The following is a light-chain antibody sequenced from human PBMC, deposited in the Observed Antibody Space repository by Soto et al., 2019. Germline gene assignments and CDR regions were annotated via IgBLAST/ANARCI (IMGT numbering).Light chain of an antibody. Sequence: DIQMTQSPSTLSASLGGRVTITCRARQSIRSWLAWYQQKPGKAPKLLIYDASSLESGVPSRFSGSGSGTEFTLSISSLHPDDFATYYCQQYNNYGFTFGPGTKADIK. CDR3: QQYNNYGFT. CDR1: QSIRSW. V-gene: IGKV1-5*01. J-gene: IGKJ3*01. CDR2: DAS.